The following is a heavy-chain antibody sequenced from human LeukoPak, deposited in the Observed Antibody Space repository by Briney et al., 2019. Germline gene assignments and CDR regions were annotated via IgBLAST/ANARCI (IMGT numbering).Heavy chain of an antibody. D-gene: IGHD4-17*01. V-gene: IGHV4-59*08. CDR2: IYYSGST. CDR1: GASMRNYY. J-gene: IGHJ6*02. Sequence: SETVPLTCTVSGASMRNYYWRWIGQPPGKGLEWIGYIYYSGSTNYNPSLKSRVTISVDTSKNQFSLKLSSVTAADTAVYYCARHGHYGNYYYYGLDLCGHGTAAIVSS. CDR3: ARHGHYGNYYYYGLDL.